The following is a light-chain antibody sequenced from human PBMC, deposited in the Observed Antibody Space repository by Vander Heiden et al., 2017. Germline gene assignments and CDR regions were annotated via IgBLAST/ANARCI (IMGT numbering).Light chain of an antibody. J-gene: IGKJ3*01. CDR1: QSVSSY. CDR2: DAS. V-gene: IGKV3-11*01. CDR3: QQRSNWRGT. Sequence: EIVLTEPPATLSLSPGERPTLSCRASQSVSSYLAWYQQKPGQAPRLLIYDASNRATGIPARFSGSGSGTDFTLTISSLEPEDFAVYYCQQRSNWRGTFGSGTKVDIK.